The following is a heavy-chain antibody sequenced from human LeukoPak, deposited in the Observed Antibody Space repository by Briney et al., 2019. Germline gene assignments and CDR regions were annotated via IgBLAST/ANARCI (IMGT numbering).Heavy chain of an antibody. Sequence: SETLSLTCTVSGGSISSGSYYWSWIRQPAWKGLEWIGRIYTSGSTNYNPSLKSRVTISVDTSKNQFSLKLSSVTAADTAVYDCARDRIFGGFDPWGLGTLVTVSS. V-gene: IGHV4-61*02. D-gene: IGHD3-3*01. CDR2: IYTSGST. J-gene: IGHJ5*02. CDR3: ARDRIFGGFDP. CDR1: GGSISSGSYY.